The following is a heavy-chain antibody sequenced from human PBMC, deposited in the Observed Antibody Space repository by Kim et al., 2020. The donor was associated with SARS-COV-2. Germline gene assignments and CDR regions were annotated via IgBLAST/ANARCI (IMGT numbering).Heavy chain of an antibody. J-gene: IGHJ4*02. CDR2: IHYSGS. CDR3: ARQSISVAHFDY. CDR1: GGSISNSIYY. D-gene: IGHD6-19*01. Sequence: SETLSLTCSVSGGSISNSIYYWGWIRQPPGKGLEWIGSIHYSGSIYNPSLKSRVTISVDTSKNQFSLNLKSMTVADTAVYYCARQSISVAHFDYWGQGTQVTVSS. V-gene: IGHV4-39*01.